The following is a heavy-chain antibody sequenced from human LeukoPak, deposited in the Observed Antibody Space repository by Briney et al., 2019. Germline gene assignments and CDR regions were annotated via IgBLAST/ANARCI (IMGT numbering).Heavy chain of an antibody. CDR2: VYYSGNT. D-gene: IGHD3-3*01. CDR3: ARHAHYNFVTGLFDP. J-gene: IGHJ5*02. CDR1: GGSISSSNYY. V-gene: IGHV4-39*01. Sequence: SQTLSLTCTVSGGSISSSNYYWGWIRRPPGKGLEWIGSVYYSGNTYYNPSLKSRVTIYVDTSKNHFSLNLNSVTAADTAMYYCARHAHYNFVTGLFDPWAQGTLVTVSS.